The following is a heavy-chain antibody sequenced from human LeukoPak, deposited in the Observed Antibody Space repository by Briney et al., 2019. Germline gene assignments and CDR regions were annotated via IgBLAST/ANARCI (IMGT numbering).Heavy chain of an antibody. Sequence: GASVKVSCKASGYTFTSYDINWVRQATGQGLEWMGWMNPNSGNTGYAQKFQGRVTMTRNTSISTAYMELSSLRSEDTAVYYCARGPIAAAGIVRSDAFDIWGQGTMVTVSS. CDR2: MNPNSGNT. CDR3: ARGPIAAAGIVRSDAFDI. J-gene: IGHJ3*02. D-gene: IGHD6-13*01. CDR1: GYTFTSYD. V-gene: IGHV1-8*01.